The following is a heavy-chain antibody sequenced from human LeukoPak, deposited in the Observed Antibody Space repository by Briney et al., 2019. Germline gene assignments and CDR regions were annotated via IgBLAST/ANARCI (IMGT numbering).Heavy chain of an antibody. CDR3: AKDKYSSSPPFDY. D-gene: IGHD6-6*01. Sequence: GGSLRLSCAASGFTFSSYGMHWVRQAPGKGLEWVAFIRYDGSNKYYADSVKGRFTISRDNSKNTLYLQMNSLRAEDTAVYYCAKDKYSSSPPFDYWGQGTLVTVSP. J-gene: IGHJ4*02. V-gene: IGHV3-30*02. CDR2: IRYDGSNK. CDR1: GFTFSSYG.